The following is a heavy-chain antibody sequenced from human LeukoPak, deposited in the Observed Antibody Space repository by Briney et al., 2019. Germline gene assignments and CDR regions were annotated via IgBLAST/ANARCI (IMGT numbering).Heavy chain of an antibody. CDR2: ISAYNGST. Sequence: GASVKVSCKASGYTFTSYGISWVRQAPGQGLEWMGWISAYNGSTNYAQKLQGRVTMTTDTSTSTAYMELRSLRSDDTAVYYCARDRRYYYGSGSYRYHYYYYMDVWGKGTTVTISS. CDR3: ARDRRYYYGSGSYRYHYYYYMDV. J-gene: IGHJ6*03. D-gene: IGHD3-10*01. V-gene: IGHV1-18*01. CDR1: GYTFTSYG.